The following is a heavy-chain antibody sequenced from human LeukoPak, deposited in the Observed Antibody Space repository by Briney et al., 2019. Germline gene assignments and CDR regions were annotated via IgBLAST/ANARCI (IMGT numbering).Heavy chain of an antibody. V-gene: IGHV1-46*01. Sequence: ASVKVSCKASGYTFTSYYMHWERQAPGQGLEWMGIINPSGGSTSYAQKFQGRVTMTRDTSTSTVYMELSSLRSEDTAVYYCASLPTTGDAFDIWGQGTMVTVSS. J-gene: IGHJ3*02. CDR3: ASLPTTGDAFDI. CDR2: INPSGGST. CDR1: GYTFTSYY. D-gene: IGHD1-1*01.